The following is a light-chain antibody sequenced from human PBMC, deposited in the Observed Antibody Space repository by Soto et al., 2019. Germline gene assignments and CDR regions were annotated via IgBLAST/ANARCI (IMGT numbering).Light chain of an antibody. V-gene: IGKV3-20*01. CDR3: QQYGSSQWT. CDR1: QSVDNGY. CDR2: GAS. J-gene: IGKJ1*01. Sequence: EIVLTQSPGTLSLSPGERATLSCRASQSVDNGYLAWYQQKPGQAPRLLIYGASSMATGIPDRFGGSGAGTDFTLTVSRLEPEDFAVYYCQQYGSSQWTFGQGTKVEIK.